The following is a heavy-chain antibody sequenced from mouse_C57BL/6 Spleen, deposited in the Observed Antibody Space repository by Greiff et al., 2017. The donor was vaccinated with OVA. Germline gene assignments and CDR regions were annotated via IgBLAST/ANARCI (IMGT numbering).Heavy chain of an antibody. J-gene: IGHJ1*03. CDR1: GFTFSSYA. CDR3: TRDGGEGYWYFDV. CDR2: ISSGGDYI. Sequence: EVHLVESGEGLVKPGGSLKLSCAASGFTFSSYAMSWVRQTPEKRLEWVAYISSGGDYIYYADTVKGRFTISRDNARNTLYLQMSSLKSEDTAMYYCTRDGGEGYWYFDVWGTGTTVTVSS. D-gene: IGHD2-3*01. V-gene: IGHV5-9-1*02.